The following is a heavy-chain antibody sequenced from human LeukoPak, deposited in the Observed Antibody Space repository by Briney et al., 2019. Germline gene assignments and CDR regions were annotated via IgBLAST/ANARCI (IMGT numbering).Heavy chain of an antibody. CDR2: INPNFGGT. J-gene: IGHJ4*02. CDR1: GHTFIGYN. Sequence: ASVKVSCKASGHTFIGYNMHWVRQAPGQGLEWMGWINPNFGGTDYAQRFQGRVTMTRNASISTAYMELSSLRSEDTAVYYCARVAYYHDSSGYYLNYWGQGTLVTVSS. CDR3: ARVAYYHDSSGYYLNY. D-gene: IGHD3-22*01. V-gene: IGHV1-2*02.